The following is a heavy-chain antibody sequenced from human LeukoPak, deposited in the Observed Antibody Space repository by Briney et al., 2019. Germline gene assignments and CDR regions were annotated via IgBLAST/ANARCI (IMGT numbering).Heavy chain of an antibody. CDR1: GFTFSSYA. CDR2: ISGSGGST. V-gene: IGHV3-23*01. CDR3: AKGQWFQLDAFDI. J-gene: IGHJ3*02. D-gene: IGHD3-10*01. Sequence: HPGGSLRLSCAASGFTFSSYAMSWVRQAPGKGLEWVSAISGSGGSTYYADSVKGRFTISRDNSKNTLYLQMNSLRAEDTAVYYCAKGQWFQLDAFDIWGQGTMVTVSS.